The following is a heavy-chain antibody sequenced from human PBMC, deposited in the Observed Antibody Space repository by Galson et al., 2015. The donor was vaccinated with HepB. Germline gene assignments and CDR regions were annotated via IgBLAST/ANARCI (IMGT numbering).Heavy chain of an antibody. Sequence: SLRLSCAASGFTLSSYWMHWVRQAPGKGLVWVSRINSGGSSTSYADSVKGRFTISRDNAKNTLYLQMNSLRAEDTAVYYCARVLDYGDPYWFDPWGQGTLVTVSS. CDR1: GFTLSSYW. V-gene: IGHV3-74*01. CDR3: ARVLDYGDPYWFDP. CDR2: INSGGSST. D-gene: IGHD4-17*01. J-gene: IGHJ5*02.